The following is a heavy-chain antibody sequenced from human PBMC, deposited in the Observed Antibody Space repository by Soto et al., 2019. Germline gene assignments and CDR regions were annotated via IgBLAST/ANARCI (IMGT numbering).Heavy chain of an antibody. CDR2: INPNSGGT. CDR1: GYIFTGYY. J-gene: IGHJ6*02. Sequence: ASVKISCKASGYIFTGYYIHWVRQAPGQGLEWIGCINPNSGGTNYGQRFQGSITMTRDTSINTAYVELSSLKSDDTAVYYCARDLNDLRSFGRQGYYYGMDVWGQGTTVTVSS. D-gene: IGHD3-9*01. CDR3: ARDLNDLRSFGRQGYYYGMDV. V-gene: IGHV1-2*04.